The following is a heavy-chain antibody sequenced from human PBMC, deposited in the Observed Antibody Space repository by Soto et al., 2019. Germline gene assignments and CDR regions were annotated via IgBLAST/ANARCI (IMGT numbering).Heavy chain of an antibody. CDR1: GFTFDDYT. D-gene: IGHD2-15*01. CDR3: AKDTLLDYYYGMDV. Sequence: GGSLRLSCAASGFTFDDYTMHWVRQAPGKGLEWVSLISWDGGSTYYADSVKGRFTISRDNSKNSLYLQMNSLRTEDTALYYCAKDTLLDYYYGMDVWGQGTTVTVS. V-gene: IGHV3-43*01. J-gene: IGHJ6*02. CDR2: ISWDGGST.